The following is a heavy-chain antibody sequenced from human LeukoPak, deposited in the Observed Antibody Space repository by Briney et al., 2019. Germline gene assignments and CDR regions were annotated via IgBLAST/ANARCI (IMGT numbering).Heavy chain of an antibody. CDR3: ARRLDHDYSVGKGRYCFDH. J-gene: IGHJ4*02. Sequence: GESLKISCKGSGYSFTSYWIGWVRQMPGKGLEWMGIIYPGDSDTGYSPSFQGQVTISVDKSISTAYLQWSSLKASDTAIYYCARRLDHDYSVGKGRYCFDHWGQGTLVTVSS. D-gene: IGHD4-11*01. V-gene: IGHV5-51*01. CDR1: GYSFTSYW. CDR2: IYPGDSDT.